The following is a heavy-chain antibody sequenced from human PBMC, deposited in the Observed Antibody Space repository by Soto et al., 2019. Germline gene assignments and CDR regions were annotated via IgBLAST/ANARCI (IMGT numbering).Heavy chain of an antibody. CDR1: GGSFSGYY. J-gene: IGHJ4*02. CDR2: INHSGGT. V-gene: IGHV4-34*01. CDR3: AGHLRYFDY. D-gene: IGHD3-9*01. Sequence: PSETLSLTCAIYGGSFSGYYWSWIRQPPGKGLEWIGEINHSGGTNYNPSLKSRLTISVDTSKNQFSLKLTSVTAADTAVYYCAGHLRYFDYWGQGNMVTVYS.